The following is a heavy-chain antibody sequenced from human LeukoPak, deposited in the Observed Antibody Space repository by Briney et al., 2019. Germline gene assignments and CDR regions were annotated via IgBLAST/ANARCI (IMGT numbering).Heavy chain of an antibody. V-gene: IGHV3-23*01. CDR1: GFTFSSCA. Sequence: GGSLRLSCAASGFTFSSCAMTWVRQAPGKGLECVSGISGSGDNTDYADYVKGRFTISRDNSKNTLYLQMNSLRAEDTAVYYCARGIAAPDYWGQGTLVTVSS. CDR3: ARGIAAPDY. CDR2: ISGSGDNT. J-gene: IGHJ4*02.